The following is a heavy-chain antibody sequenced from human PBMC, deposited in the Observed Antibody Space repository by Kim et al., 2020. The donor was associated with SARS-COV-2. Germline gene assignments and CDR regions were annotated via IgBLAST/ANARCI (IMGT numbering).Heavy chain of an antibody. CDR1: GYTFTSYA. CDR3: ARGEEAWTGDRLDY. V-gene: IGHV7-4-1*02. J-gene: IGHJ4*02. CDR2: INTNTGNT. D-gene: IGHD7-27*01. Sequence: ASVKVSCKASGYTFTSYAMHWVRQAPGQGLEWMGWINTNTGNTTYAQGFTGRFVVSLDTSVSTAYLQLSSLKTEDTAVYYCARGEEAWTGDRLDYWGQGTLVTVSS.